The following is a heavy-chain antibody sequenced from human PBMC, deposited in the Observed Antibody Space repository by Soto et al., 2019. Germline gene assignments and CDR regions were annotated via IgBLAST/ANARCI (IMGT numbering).Heavy chain of an antibody. CDR3: AKRGYPLAYYYGMDH. Sequence: PGGSLRLSCAASGLTVSSYAVSWVRQAPGKRLEWVSAISSDGNTYYADSVKGRFTVSRDNSQNTLCLQMNSLRAEDTAVYYCAKRGYPLAYYYGMDHWGQGTTVTVSS. CDR2: ISSDGNT. D-gene: IGHD5-12*01. V-gene: IGHV3-23*01. J-gene: IGHJ6*02. CDR1: GLTVSSYA.